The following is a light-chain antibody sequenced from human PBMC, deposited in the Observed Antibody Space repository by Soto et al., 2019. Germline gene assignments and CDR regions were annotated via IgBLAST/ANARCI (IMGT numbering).Light chain of an antibody. V-gene: IGKV1-9*01. CDR3: QQHKSYPHT. J-gene: IGKJ4*01. CDR2: AAS. CDR1: HGINSY. Sequence: IQFTQSPSSLSASVGDRVTTTCRASHGINSYLGWYQQRPGKAPKILIYAASTLLSGVPSRFSGSGSATDFTLTISSLQPEDFATYYCQQHKSYPHTCGGGTNVEIK.